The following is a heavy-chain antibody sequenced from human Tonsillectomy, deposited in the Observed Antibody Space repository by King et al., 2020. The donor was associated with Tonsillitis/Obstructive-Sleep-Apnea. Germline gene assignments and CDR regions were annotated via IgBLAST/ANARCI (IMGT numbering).Heavy chain of an antibody. J-gene: IGHJ4*02. D-gene: IGHD3-3*01. V-gene: IGHV3-11*05. CDR2: ISSSSSYT. Sequence: QVQLVESGGGLVKPGGSLRLSCAASGFTFSDYYMSWIRQAPGKGLEWVSYISSSSSYTNYADSVKGRFTISRDNAKNSLYLQMNSLRAEDTAVYYCARAPISTIFGVVANFDYWGQGTLVTVSS. CDR3: ARAPISTIFGVVANFDY. CDR1: GFTFSDYY.